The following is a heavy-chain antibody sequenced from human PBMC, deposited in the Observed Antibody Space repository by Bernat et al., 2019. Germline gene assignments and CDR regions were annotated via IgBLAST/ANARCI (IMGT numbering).Heavy chain of an antibody. CDR2: ISSSSSYI. D-gene: IGHD3-22*01. CDR3: ARDLDYDSSGHFDY. Sequence: EVQLVESGGGLVKPGGSPRLSCAASGFTFSSYSMNWVRQAPGKGLEWVSSISSSSSYIYYADSVKGRFTISRDNAKNSLYLQMNSLRAEDTAVYYCARDLDYDSSGHFDYWGQGTLVTVSS. CDR1: GFTFSSYS. J-gene: IGHJ4*02. V-gene: IGHV3-21*01.